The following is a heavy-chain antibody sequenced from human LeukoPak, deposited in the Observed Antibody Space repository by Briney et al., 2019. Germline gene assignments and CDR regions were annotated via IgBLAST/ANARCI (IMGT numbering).Heavy chain of an antibody. CDR1: GFTFSSYS. V-gene: IGHV3-21*01. CDR2: ISSSSSYI. Sequence: GGSLRLSCAASGFTFSSYSMNWVSQAPGKGLEWVSSISSSSSYIYYADSVKGRFTISRDNAKNSLYLQMNSLRAEDTAVYYCARGPLRDNGMDVWGQGTTVTVSS. CDR3: ARGPLRDNGMDV. J-gene: IGHJ6*02.